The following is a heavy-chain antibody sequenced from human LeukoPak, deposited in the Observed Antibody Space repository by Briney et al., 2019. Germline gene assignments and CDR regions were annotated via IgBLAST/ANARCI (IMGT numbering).Heavy chain of an antibody. CDR1: RFSFSSFA. D-gene: IGHD4-17*01. CDR2: ITAGHYPT. Sequence: GGSLRLSCAASRFSFSSFAMTWVRQAPGKGLEWVSSITAGHYPTYNTDSVKGRFTISRDNSKNTLYLQMNSLRADDTAVYYCTKDPNGDYVGAFDPWGQGTLVTVSS. J-gene: IGHJ5*02. CDR3: TKDPNGDYVGAFDP. V-gene: IGHV3-23*01.